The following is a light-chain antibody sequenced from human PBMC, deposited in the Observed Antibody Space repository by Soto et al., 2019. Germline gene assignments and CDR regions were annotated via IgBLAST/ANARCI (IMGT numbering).Light chain of an antibody. Sequence: DIQITHSPSSLSASVVERVTITFLASQCIRNDLGWYQQKPGKAPKRLIYAASSLQSGVPSRFSGSGSGTAFTLTISSLQPEDFATYYCLQHNSYPRTFGQGTKVDIK. J-gene: IGKJ1*01. CDR2: AAS. CDR1: QCIRND. CDR3: LQHNSYPRT. V-gene: IGKV1-17*01.